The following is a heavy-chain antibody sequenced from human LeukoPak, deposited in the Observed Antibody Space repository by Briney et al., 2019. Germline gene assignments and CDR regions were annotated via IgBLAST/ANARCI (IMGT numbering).Heavy chain of an antibody. D-gene: IGHD3-3*01. CDR3: ARGARYYDFWSGYSFDY. J-gene: IGHJ4*02. CDR1: GGSISSSSHY. V-gene: IGHV4-39*07. Sequence: SETLSLTCTVSGGSISSSSHYWGWIRQPPGKGLEWIGNIFYSGSTSYNPSLTSRVRMSVDTSKSQFSLKLSPVTAADTAVYYCARGARYYDFWSGYSFDYWGQGTLVTVSS. CDR2: IFYSGST.